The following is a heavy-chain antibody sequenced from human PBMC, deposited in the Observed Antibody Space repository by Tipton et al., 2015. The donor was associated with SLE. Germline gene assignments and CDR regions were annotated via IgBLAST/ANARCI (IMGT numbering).Heavy chain of an antibody. J-gene: IGHJ4*02. D-gene: IGHD3-10*01. V-gene: IGHV4-59*01. CDR3: ARVRESRGRGYFDY. CDR1: GGSISSYY. CDR2: IYYSGST. Sequence: TLSLTCTVSGGSISSYYWSWIRQPPGKGLEWIGYIYYSGSTNYNPSLKSRVTISVDTSKNQFSLKLSSVTAADTAVYYCARVRESRGRGYFDYWGQGTLVTVSS.